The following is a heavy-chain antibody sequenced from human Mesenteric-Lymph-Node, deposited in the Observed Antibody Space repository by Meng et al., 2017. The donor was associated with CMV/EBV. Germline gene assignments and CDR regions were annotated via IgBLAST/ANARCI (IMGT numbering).Heavy chain of an antibody. Sequence: GESLKISCAASGFTFSSYWMHWVRQAPGKGLVWVSRINSDGSSTSYADSVKGRFTISRDNAKNTLYLQMNSLRAEDTAVYYCAKDLRLGYCTKNGCSGPNHFDDWGQGTLVTVSS. CDR1: GFTFSSYW. V-gene: IGHV3-74*01. CDR2: INSDGSST. J-gene: IGHJ4*02. D-gene: IGHD2-8*01. CDR3: AKDLRLGYCTKNGCSGPNHFDD.